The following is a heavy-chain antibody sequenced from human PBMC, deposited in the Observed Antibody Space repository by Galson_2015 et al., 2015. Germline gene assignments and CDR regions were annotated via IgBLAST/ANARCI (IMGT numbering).Heavy chain of an antibody. J-gene: IGHJ6*03. CDR2: ISGSGGST. Sequence: SLRLSCAASGFTVSSNYMSWVRQAPGKGLEWVSAISGSGGSTYYADSVKGRFTISRDNSKNTLYLQMNSLRAEDTAVYYCAKGERFLDMDVWGKGTTVTVSS. V-gene: IGHV3-23*01. D-gene: IGHD3-3*01. CDR1: GFTVSSNY. CDR3: AKGERFLDMDV.